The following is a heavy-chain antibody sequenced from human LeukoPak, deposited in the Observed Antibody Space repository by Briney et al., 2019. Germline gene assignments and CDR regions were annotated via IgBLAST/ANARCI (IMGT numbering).Heavy chain of an antibody. D-gene: IGHD3-10*02. CDR3: VRDFCSGTCYTLLDY. CDR2: ISSSGSPI. V-gene: IGHV3-48*03. CDR1: GFNLSSYE. J-gene: IGHJ4*02. Sequence: PGGSLRLSCAACGFNLSSYEMNWVRQAPGKGLEWVSYISSSGSPIYYADSVKGRFTISRDNAKNSLFLQMNSLRAEDTAVYYSVRDFCSGTCYTLLDYWGQGTLVTVSS.